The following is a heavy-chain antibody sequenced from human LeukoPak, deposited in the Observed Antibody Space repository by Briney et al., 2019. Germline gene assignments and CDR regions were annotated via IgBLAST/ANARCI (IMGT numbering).Heavy chain of an antibody. CDR3: ARELYFWVRVGATEVDAFDI. CDR1: GYTFTSYY. V-gene: IGHV1-46*01. J-gene: IGHJ3*02. CDR2: INPSGGST. D-gene: IGHD1-26*01. Sequence: ASVKVSCKASGYTFTSYYMHWVRLAPGQGLEWMGIINPSGGSTSYAQKFQGRVTMTRDTSTSTVYMELSSLRSEDTAVYYCARELYFWVRVGATEVDAFDIWGQGTMVTVS.